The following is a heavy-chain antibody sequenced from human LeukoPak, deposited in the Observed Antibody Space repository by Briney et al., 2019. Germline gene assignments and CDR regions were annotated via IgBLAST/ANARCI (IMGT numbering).Heavy chain of an antibody. CDR3: ARTFPTVTGYFDY. D-gene: IGHD4-17*01. CDR1: GDSISSYY. CDR2: VYHRGST. V-gene: IGHV4-4*08. J-gene: IGHJ4*02. Sequence: PSETLSLTCTVSGDSISSYYWSWIRQSPGMGLEWIGYVYHRGSTNYNPSLKSRVNISVDTSKSQFSLHLRSVTAADTAVYYCARTFPTVTGYFDYWGQGTLVTVSS.